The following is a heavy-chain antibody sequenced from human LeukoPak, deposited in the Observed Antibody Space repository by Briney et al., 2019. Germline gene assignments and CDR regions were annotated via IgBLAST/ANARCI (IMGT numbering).Heavy chain of an antibody. Sequence: SQTLSLTCTVSGGSISSGGYYWSWIRQHPGKGLEWIGYIYYSGSTYYNPSLKSRVTISVDTSKNQFSLKLSSVTAADTAVYYCARESVAGNGVDYWGQGTLVTVSS. CDR2: IYYSGST. CDR1: GGSISSGGYY. CDR3: ARESVAGNGVDY. D-gene: IGHD6-19*01. J-gene: IGHJ4*02. V-gene: IGHV4-31*03.